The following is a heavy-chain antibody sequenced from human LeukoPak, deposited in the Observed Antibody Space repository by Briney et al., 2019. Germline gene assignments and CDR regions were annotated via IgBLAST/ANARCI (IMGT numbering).Heavy chain of an antibody. D-gene: IGHD3-16*02. CDR1: GGSISSYY. Sequence: SETLSLTCTVSGGSISSYYWSWIRQPAGKGLEWIGRVYTSGSTNYNPSLKSRVTMSVDTSKNQFSLRLSSVTDADTAVYYCARDGEDYVWASYRDYWGQETLVTVSS. CDR2: VYTSGST. J-gene: IGHJ4*02. V-gene: IGHV4-4*07. CDR3: ARDGEDYVWASYRDY.